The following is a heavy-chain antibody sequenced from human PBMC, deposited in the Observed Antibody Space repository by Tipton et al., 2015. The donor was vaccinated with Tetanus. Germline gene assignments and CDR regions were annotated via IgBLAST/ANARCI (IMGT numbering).Heavy chain of an antibody. V-gene: IGHV3-23*03. Sequence: SLRLSCAASGFTFSSYAMSWVRQAPGKGLEWVSVIYSGGSTYYADSVKGRFTISRDNSKNTLYLQMNSLRAEDTAVYYCAKAPSLGDAFDIWGQGTMVTVSS. CDR1: GFTFSSYA. CDR3: AKAPSLGDAFDI. J-gene: IGHJ3*02. D-gene: IGHD3-16*02. CDR2: IYSGGST.